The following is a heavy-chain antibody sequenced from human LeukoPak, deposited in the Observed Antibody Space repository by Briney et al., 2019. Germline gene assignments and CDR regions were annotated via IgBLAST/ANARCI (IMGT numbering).Heavy chain of an antibody. J-gene: IGHJ4*02. Sequence: SVKVSCKASGGTFSSYAISWVRQAPGQGLEWMGRIIPILGIANYAQKFQGRVTITADESTSTAYMELSSLRSEDTAVYYCARGGPYYYGSGSYYNIDYWGQGTLVTVSS. V-gene: IGHV1-69*04. D-gene: IGHD3-10*01. CDR2: IIPILGIA. CDR1: GGTFSSYA. CDR3: ARGGPYYYGSGSYYNIDY.